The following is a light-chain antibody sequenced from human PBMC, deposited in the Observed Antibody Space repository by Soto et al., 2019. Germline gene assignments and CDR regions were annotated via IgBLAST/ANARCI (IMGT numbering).Light chain of an antibody. CDR1: QSVSSN. CDR2: GAS. V-gene: IGKV3-20*01. CDR3: QQYGSSSWT. J-gene: IGKJ1*01. Sequence: EIVMTQSPATLSVSPGERATLSCRASQSVSSNLAWYQQKPGQAPRXLIYGASSRATGIPDRFSGSGSGTDLTITISRLEPEDFEVYYCQQYGSSSWTFGQGTKVDIK.